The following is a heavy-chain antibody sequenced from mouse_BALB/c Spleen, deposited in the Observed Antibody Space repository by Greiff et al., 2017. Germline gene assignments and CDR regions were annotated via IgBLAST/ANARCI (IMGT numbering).Heavy chain of an antibody. V-gene: IGHV5-6-5*01. D-gene: IGHD2-4*01. Sequence: EVMLVESGGGLVKPGGSLKLSCAASGFTFSSYAMSWVRQTPEKRLEWVASISSGGSTYYPDSVKGRFTISRDNARNILYLQMSSLRSEDTAMYYCASPSYYDYDEGYYYAMDYWGQGTSVTVSS. CDR3: ASPSYYDYDEGYYYAMDY. CDR2: ISSGGST. J-gene: IGHJ4*01. CDR1: GFTFSSYA.